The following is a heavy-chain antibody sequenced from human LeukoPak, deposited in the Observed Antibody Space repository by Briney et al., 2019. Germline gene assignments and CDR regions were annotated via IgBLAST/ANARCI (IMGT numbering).Heavy chain of an antibody. J-gene: IGHJ4*02. CDR3: ARHREPSRYFDWLLPYYFDY. CDR1: GGSISSYY. V-gene: IGHV4-59*08. D-gene: IGHD3-9*01. CDR2: IYYSGST. Sequence: SETPSLTCTVSGGSISSYYWSWIRQPPGKGLEWIGYIYYSGSTNYNPSLKSRVTISVDTSKNQFSLKLSSVTAADTAVYYCARHREPSRYFDWLLPYYFDYWGQGTLVTVSS.